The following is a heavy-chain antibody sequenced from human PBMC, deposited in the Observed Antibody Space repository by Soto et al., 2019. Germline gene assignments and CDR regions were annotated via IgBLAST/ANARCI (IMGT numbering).Heavy chain of an antibody. V-gene: IGHV1-3*01. CDR1: GYTFTSYA. CDR2: INAGNGNT. D-gene: IGHD6-19*01. CDR3: ARRGVAVAGNDY. Sequence: ASVKVSCKASGYTFTSYAMHWVRQAPGQRLEWMGWINAGNGNTKYSQKFQGRVTITRDTSASTAYMELSSLRSEDTAVYYCARRGVAVAGNDYWGQGTLVTVSS. J-gene: IGHJ4*02.